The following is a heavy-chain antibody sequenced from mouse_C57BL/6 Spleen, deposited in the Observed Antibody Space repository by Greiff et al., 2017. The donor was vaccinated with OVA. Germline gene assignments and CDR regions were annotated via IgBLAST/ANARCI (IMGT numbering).Heavy chain of an antibody. CDR1: GYTFTDYY. V-gene: IGHV1-26*01. CDR3: ARGGYYDYLFAY. D-gene: IGHD2-4*01. CDR2: INPNNGGT. J-gene: IGHJ3*01. Sequence: EVQLQQSGPELVKPGASVKISCKASGYTFTDYYMNWVKQSHGKSLEWIGDINPNNGGTSYNQKFKGKATLTVDKSSSTAYMELRSLTSEDSAVYYCARGGYYDYLFAYWGQGTLVTVSA.